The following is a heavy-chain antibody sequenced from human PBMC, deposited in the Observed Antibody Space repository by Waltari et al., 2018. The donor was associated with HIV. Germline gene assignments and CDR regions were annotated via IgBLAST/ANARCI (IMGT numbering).Heavy chain of an antibody. D-gene: IGHD3-22*01. V-gene: IGHV3-49*04. Sequence: EVQLVESGGGLVQPGRSLRLSCKSSGFTFGDYSMNWVRQAPGKGLKWVGFIRSKGYGGTTEYAASVKGRFTISRDDFKSIAYLQMNSLKPEDTAVYYCTKFSSGYYLADYWGQGTLVTVSS. J-gene: IGHJ4*02. CDR2: IRSKGYGGTT. CDR3: TKFSSGYYLADY. CDR1: GFTFGDYS.